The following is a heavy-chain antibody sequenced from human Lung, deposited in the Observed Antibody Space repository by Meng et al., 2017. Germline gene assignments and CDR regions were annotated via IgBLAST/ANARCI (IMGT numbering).Heavy chain of an antibody. CDR2: INHGGST. V-gene: IGHV4-34*01. CDR3: ARERHSTIIRGVIDF. J-gene: IGHJ4*02. D-gene: IGHD3-10*01. Sequence: QVQLQQWGADLLGPSENLSLTGAVYGGSISGSYWSWIRQSPAKGLEWIGKINHGGSTNYNPSLESRVTISVDTPKNQFSLRLTSMTVADTAVYYCARERHSTIIRGVIDFWGQGALVTVSS. CDR1: GGSISGSY.